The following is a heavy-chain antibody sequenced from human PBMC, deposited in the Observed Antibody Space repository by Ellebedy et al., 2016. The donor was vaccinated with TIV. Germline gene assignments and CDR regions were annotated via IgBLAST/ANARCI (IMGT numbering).Heavy chain of an antibody. CDR1: GFTFGCCA. V-gene: IGHV3-23*01. CDR3: AKLSGVLSWYADY. D-gene: IGHD6-13*01. J-gene: IGHJ4*02. CDR2: ISNGGDTT. Sequence: GESLKISCAASGFTFGCCAMSWVRQAPGKGLEWVSVISNGGDTTYADSVKVRFTISRDHSKNTLYLQMNSLSADDTAIYYCAKLSGVLSWYADYWGLGTLVTVSS.